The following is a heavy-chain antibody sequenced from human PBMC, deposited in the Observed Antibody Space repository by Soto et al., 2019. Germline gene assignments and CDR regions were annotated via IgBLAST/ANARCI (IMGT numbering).Heavy chain of an antibody. Sequence: SETLSLTCTVSGGSMNKNYWSWIRQPPGKGLEWIGFAFSSGTTRYNASLKSRVTISVETSKNQFSLELTSVTAAETAMYYCARAGNSHATGWFDRWGQGTLVNVSS. D-gene: IGHD5-18*01. CDR1: GGSMNKNY. CDR2: AFSSGTT. J-gene: IGHJ5*02. V-gene: IGHV4-59*01. CDR3: ARAGNSHATGWFDR.